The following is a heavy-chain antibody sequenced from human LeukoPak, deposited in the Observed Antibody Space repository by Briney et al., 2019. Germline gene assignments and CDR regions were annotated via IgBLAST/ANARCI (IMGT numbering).Heavy chain of an antibody. CDR2: INSDGSST. D-gene: IGHD6-19*01. Sequence: SGGSLRLSCAASGFTFSSYWMHWVRQAPGKGLVWVSRINSDGSSTSYADSVKGRFTISRDNAKNTLYLQMNSLRAEDTAVYYCARGGPSSGLGYWGQGTLVTVSS. CDR1: GFTFSSYW. V-gene: IGHV3-74*01. J-gene: IGHJ4*02. CDR3: ARGGPSSGLGY.